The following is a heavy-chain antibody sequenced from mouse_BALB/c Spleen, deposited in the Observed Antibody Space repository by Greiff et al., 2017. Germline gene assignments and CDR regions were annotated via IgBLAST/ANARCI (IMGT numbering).Heavy chain of an antibody. J-gene: IGHJ3*01. Sequence: DVMLVESGGGLVKPGGSLKLSCAASGFTFSDYCMYWVRETPEKRLEWVATISDGGSYTYYPDSVKGRFTISRDNAKNNLYLQMSSLKSEDTAMYYCARDPTGTRFAYWGQGTLVTVSA. CDR3: ARDPTGTRFAY. CDR2: ISDGGSYT. D-gene: IGHD4-1*02. V-gene: IGHV5-4*02. CDR1: GFTFSDYC.